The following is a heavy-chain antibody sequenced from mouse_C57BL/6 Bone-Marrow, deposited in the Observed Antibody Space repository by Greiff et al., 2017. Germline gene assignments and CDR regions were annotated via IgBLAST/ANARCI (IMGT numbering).Heavy chain of an antibody. Sequence: QVQLQQSGAELARPGASVKLSCKASGYTFTSYGISWVKQRTGQGLEWIGENYPRSGNTYYNEKFKGKATLTADKSSSTAYMELRSLTSEDSAVYFCARSDYRDYWGQGTTLTVSS. CDR3: ARSDYRDY. CDR2: NYPRSGNT. CDR1: GYTFTSYG. D-gene: IGHD2-4*01. V-gene: IGHV1-81*01. J-gene: IGHJ2*01.